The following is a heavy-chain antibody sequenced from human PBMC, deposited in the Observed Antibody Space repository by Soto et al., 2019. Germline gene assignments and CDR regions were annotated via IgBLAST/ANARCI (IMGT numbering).Heavy chain of an antibody. Sequence: SETLSLTCAVYGWSFSGYYWSWIRQPPGKGLEWIGEINHSGSTNYNPSLKSRVTISVDTSKNQFSLKLSSVTAADTAVYYCARNPIRYDFWSGYYNPLDAFDIWGQGTMVTVSS. J-gene: IGHJ3*02. CDR1: GWSFSGYY. V-gene: IGHV4-34*01. D-gene: IGHD3-3*01. CDR3: ARNPIRYDFWSGYYNPLDAFDI. CDR2: INHSGST.